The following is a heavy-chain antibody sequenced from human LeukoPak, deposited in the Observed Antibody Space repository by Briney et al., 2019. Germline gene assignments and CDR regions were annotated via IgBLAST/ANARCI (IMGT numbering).Heavy chain of an antibody. D-gene: IGHD3-10*01. Sequence: QPGGSLRLSCAASGFTFSSYWMSWVRQAPGKGLEWVANIKQDGSEKYYVDPVKGRFTISRDNAKNSLYLQMNSLRAEDTAVYYCARVALLWFGALLSQNFDYWGQGTLVTVSS. CDR3: ARVALLWFGALLSQNFDY. CDR1: GFTFSSYW. V-gene: IGHV3-7*03. J-gene: IGHJ4*02. CDR2: IKQDGSEK.